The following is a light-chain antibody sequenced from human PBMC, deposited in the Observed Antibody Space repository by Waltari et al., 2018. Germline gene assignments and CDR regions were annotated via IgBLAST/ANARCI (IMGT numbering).Light chain of an antibody. CDR2: DVT. CDR3: SSYTSSSTVV. Sequence: QSALTQPASVTGSPGQSVPISCTGTSSDIGVYNFVSWYQQHPGKAPKLMIYDVTNRPSGVSDRFSASKSGNTASLTISGLQAEDEGDYYCSSYTSSSTVVFGGGTKLTVL. CDR1: SSDIGVYNF. J-gene: IGLJ2*01. V-gene: IGLV2-14*03.